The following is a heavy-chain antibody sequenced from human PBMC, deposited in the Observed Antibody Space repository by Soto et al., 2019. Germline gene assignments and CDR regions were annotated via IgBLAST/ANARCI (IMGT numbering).Heavy chain of an antibody. D-gene: IGHD3-22*01. CDR2: INPSGGTT. V-gene: IGHV1-46*01. CDR1: GYTFTSYY. Sequence: QVQLVESGAEVKKPGASVTVSCKASGYTFTSYYLHWVRQAPGQGLEWMGKINPSGGTTSYAQKFQGRVTMTRDTSTSTVYLELSSPRSEDTAVYYCVRWDYYDSSGYYGDPPYFDYWGQGTLVTVSS. CDR3: VRWDYYDSSGYYGDPPYFDY. J-gene: IGHJ4*02.